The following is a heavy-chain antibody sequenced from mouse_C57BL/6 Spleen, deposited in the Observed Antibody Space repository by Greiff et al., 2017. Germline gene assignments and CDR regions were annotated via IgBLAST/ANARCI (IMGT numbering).Heavy chain of an antibody. J-gene: IGHJ3*01. CDR2: IYPGDGDT. CDR1: GYAFSSSW. CDR3: AREDSSGPFAY. D-gene: IGHD3-2*02. Sequence: QVQLQQSGPELVKPGASVKISCKASGYAFSSSWMNWVKQRPGQGLEWIGRIYPGDGDTNYNGKFKGKATLTADKSSSTAYMQLSSLTSEDSAVYFCAREDSSGPFAYLGQGTLVTVSA. V-gene: IGHV1-82*01.